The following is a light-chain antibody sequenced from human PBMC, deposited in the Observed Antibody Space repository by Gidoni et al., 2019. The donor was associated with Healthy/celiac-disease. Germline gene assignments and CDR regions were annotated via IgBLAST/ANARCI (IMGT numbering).Light chain of an antibody. J-gene: IGKJ1*01. CDR1: QSVNSN. CDR2: GAS. V-gene: IGKV3-15*01. Sequence: EIVMTQSPATLSVPPGERATLSCRASQSVNSNLAWYQQKPGQAPRLLIYGASSRATGIPARFSGSGSGTEFTLTISSLQSEDFAVYYCQQYNSWPPVLTFXQXTKVEIK. CDR3: QQYNSWPPVLT.